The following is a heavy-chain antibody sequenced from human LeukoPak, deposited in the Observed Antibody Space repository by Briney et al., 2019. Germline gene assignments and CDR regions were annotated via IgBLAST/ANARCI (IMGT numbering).Heavy chain of an antibody. CDR1: GFTVSSNY. CDR2: IYSGGST. CDR3: ARDIRVHYYDSSGYQPPLD. D-gene: IGHD3-22*01. V-gene: IGHV3-66*01. J-gene: IGHJ4*02. Sequence: PGGSLRLSCAASGFTVSSNYMSWVRQAPGKGLEWVSVIYSGGSTYYADSVKGRFTISRDNSKNTLYLQMNSLRAEDTAVYYCARDIRVHYYDSSGYQPPLDWGQGTLVTVSS.